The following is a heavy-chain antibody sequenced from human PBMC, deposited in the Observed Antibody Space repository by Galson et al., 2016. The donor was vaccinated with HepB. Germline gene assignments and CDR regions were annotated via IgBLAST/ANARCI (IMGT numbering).Heavy chain of an antibody. D-gene: IGHD2-21*02. CDR3: ARDLDGDSPLDY. J-gene: IGHJ4*02. Sequence: SVKVSCKASGYTFTNYYTHWVRQAPGQGLEWMGMINLRDGGTKYAQKFQGRVTMSRDTSTNTVFMELSSLRSEDTAVYFCARDLDGDSPLDYWGQGTVVTVSS. V-gene: IGHV1-46*01. CDR1: GYTFTNYY. CDR2: INLRDGGT.